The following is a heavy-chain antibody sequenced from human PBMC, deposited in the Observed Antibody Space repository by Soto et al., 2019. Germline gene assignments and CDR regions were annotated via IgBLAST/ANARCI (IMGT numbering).Heavy chain of an antibody. CDR2: VIPIFAVT. D-gene: IGHD2-21*02. J-gene: IGHJ4*02. Sequence: QVQLVQSGAEVKKPGSSVKVSCKASGGTFTSYTFSWVRQAPGQGPEWMGRVIPIFAVTNYAQKFQGRVTITADKSTSTVYMNLTSLRSGDTAVYYCVRGVVTTSPTYFDYWGQGTLVTVSS. V-gene: IGHV1-69*02. CDR1: GGTFTSYT. CDR3: VRGVVTTSPTYFDY.